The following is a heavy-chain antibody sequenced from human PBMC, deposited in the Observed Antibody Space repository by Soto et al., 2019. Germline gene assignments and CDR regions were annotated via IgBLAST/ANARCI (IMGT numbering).Heavy chain of an antibody. CDR1: GYTFTSYY. Sequence: ASVKVSCKASGYTFTSYYINWVRQATGQGLEWMGWMNPNSGNTGYAQKFQGRVTMTRNTSISTAYMELSSLRSEDTAVYYCAHGYDSSGYPDAFDIWGQGTMVTVSS. V-gene: IGHV1-8*01. CDR3: AHGYDSSGYPDAFDI. D-gene: IGHD3-22*01. J-gene: IGHJ3*02. CDR2: MNPNSGNT.